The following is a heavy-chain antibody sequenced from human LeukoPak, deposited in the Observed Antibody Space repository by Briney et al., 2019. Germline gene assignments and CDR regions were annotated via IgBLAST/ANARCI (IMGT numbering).Heavy chain of an antibody. D-gene: IGHD6-19*01. CDR2: IYHSGST. CDR3: SREFLDSSGWFTLSTPDF. CDR1: GGSISSGGYY. J-gene: IGHJ4*02. V-gene: IGHV4-30-2*01. Sequence: SQTLSLTCTVSGGSISSGGYYWSWIRQPPGKGLEWIGYIYHSGSTYYNPSLKSRVTISVDRSKNQFSLKLSSVTAADTAVYYCSREFLDSSGWFTLSTPDFWGQGTLVTVSS.